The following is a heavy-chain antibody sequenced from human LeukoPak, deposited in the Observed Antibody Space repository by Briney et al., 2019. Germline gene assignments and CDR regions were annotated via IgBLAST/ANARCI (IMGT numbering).Heavy chain of an antibody. D-gene: IGHD2-2*01. J-gene: IGHJ4*02. CDR1: AGTFSSYA. V-gene: IGHV1-69*13. CDR2: IIPIFGTA. Sequence: ASVKVSCKASAGTFSSYAISWVRQAPGQGLEWMGGIIPIFGTANYAQKFQGRVTITADESTSTAYMELSSLRSEDTAVYYCARDPEPPSYCSSTSCAGAWPTHHYWGQGTLVTVSS. CDR3: ARDPEPPSYCSSTSCAGAWPTHHY.